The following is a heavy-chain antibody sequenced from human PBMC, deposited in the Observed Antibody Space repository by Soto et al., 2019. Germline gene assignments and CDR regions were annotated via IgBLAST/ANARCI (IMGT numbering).Heavy chain of an antibody. V-gene: IGHV1-2*02. J-gene: IGHJ4*01. CDR3: ARNLLGYCSGGSCYSPFNY. CDR1: GYTFTGYY. Sequence: ASVKVSCKASGYTFTGYYMHWVRQAPGQGLEWMGWINPNSGGTNYAQKFQGRVTMTRDTSISTAYMELSRLRSDDTAVYYCARNLLGYCSGGSCYSPFNYWGHGTLVTVSS. CDR2: INPNSGGT. D-gene: IGHD2-15*01.